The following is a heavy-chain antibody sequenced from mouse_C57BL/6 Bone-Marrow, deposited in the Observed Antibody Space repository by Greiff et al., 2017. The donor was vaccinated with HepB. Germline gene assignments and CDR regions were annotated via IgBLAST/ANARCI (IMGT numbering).Heavy chain of an antibody. CDR2: IYPRSGNT. V-gene: IGHV1-81*01. Sequence: VQLQQSGAELASPGASVKLSCKASGYTFTSYGISWVKQRTGQGLEWIGEIYPRSGNTYYNEKFKGKATLTADKSSSTAYMELRSLTSEDSAVYFCARDYYYGSSYVWFAYWGQGTLVTVSA. D-gene: IGHD1-1*01. CDR1: GYTFTSYG. J-gene: IGHJ3*01. CDR3: ARDYYYGSSYVWFAY.